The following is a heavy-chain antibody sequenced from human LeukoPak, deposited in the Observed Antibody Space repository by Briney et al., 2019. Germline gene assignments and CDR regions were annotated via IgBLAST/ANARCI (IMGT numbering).Heavy chain of an antibody. CDR3: ARDVDYYDSAPFDY. CDR1: GFTFSSYW. J-gene: IGHJ4*02. D-gene: IGHD3-22*01. V-gene: IGHV3-7*01. CDR2: IKQDGSEK. Sequence: GGSLRLSCAASGFTFSSYWMSWVRQAPGKGLECVANIKQDGSEKYYVDSVKGRFTISRDNAKNSLYLQMNSLRAEDTAVYYCARDVDYYDSAPFDYWGQGTLVTVSS.